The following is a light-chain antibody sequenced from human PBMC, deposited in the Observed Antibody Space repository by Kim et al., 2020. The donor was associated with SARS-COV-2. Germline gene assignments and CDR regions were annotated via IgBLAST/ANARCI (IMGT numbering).Light chain of an antibody. Sequence: ALGQTVRITCHGDSLRSYYASWYQQKPRQAPVLVIYGKNNRPSGIPDRFSGSSSGNTASLTITGAQAEDEADYYCNSRDSSGNHVVFGGGTQLTVL. J-gene: IGLJ2*01. CDR1: SLRSYY. CDR3: NSRDSSGNHVV. CDR2: GKN. V-gene: IGLV3-19*01.